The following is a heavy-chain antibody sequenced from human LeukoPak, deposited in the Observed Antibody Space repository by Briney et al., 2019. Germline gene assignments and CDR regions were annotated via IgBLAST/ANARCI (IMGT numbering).Heavy chain of an antibody. CDR1: GFTFSSYA. CDR3: AKDPTMIVVVIPDY. V-gene: IGHV3-23*01. J-gene: IGHJ4*02. D-gene: IGHD3-22*01. Sequence: PGGSLGLSCAASGFTFSSYAMSWVRQAPGEGLEWVSAISGSGGSTYYADSVKGRFTISRDNSKNTLYLQMNSLRAEDTAVYYCAKDPTMIVVVIPDYWGQGTLVTVSS. CDR2: ISGSGGST.